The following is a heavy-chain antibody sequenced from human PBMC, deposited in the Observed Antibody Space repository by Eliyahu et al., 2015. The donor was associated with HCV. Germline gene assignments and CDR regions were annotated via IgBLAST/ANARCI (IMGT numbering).Heavy chain of an antibody. Sequence: EVQLVESGGGLVQPGGSLRLSCAASGFTFSSFGMNWVRQAPGKGLEWVSYISSSNTTIYYADSVKGRFTISRDSARDSLYLQMISLRDEDTAAYYCVRGIAGYFDYWGQGTLVTVSS. D-gene: IGHD6-13*01. CDR1: GFTFSSFG. CDR2: ISSSNTTI. V-gene: IGHV3-48*02. J-gene: IGHJ4*02. CDR3: VRGIAGYFDY.